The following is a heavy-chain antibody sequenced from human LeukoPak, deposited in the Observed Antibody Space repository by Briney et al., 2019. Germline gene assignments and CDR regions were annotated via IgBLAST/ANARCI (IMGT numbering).Heavy chain of an antibody. V-gene: IGHV2-5*02. Sequence: SGPTLLKPTPTLTLTCTFSGFALDTVGVGVGWIRQPPGKALEWLALIYWDDDERSSPSLKSRLTITKDTSKSQVVLTLTNMEPVDTATYYCAHTGGYVDYYFDYWGQGTLVTVSS. D-gene: IGHD4-17*01. CDR1: GFALDTVGVG. J-gene: IGHJ4*02. CDR2: IYWDDDE. CDR3: AHTGGYVDYYFDY.